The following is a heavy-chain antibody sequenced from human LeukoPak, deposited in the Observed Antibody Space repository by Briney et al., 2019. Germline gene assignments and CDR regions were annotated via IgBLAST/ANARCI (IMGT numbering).Heavy chain of an antibody. CDR2: ISGSGGST. CDR3: AKFKGRGWYLHNWFDP. Sequence: GGSLRLSCAASGFTFSSYAMSWVRQAPGKGLEWVSAISGSGGSTYYADFVKGRFTISRDNSKNTLYLQMNSLRAEDTAVYYCAKFKGRGWYLHNWFDPWGQGTLVTVSS. CDR1: GFTFSSYA. V-gene: IGHV3-23*01. D-gene: IGHD6-19*01. J-gene: IGHJ5*02.